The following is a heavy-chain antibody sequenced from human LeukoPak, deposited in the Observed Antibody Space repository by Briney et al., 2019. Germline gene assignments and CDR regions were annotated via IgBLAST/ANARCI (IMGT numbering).Heavy chain of an antibody. CDR3: TTSIGYCSGGSCYSSDY. Sequence: GGSLRLSCAASGFTFSNAWMSWVRQAPGKGLEWVGRIKSKTDGGTTGYAAPVKGRFTISRDDSKNTLYLQMNSLKTEDTAVYYCTTSIGYCSGGSCYSSDYWGQGTLVTVSS. CDR2: IKSKTDGGTT. J-gene: IGHJ4*02. D-gene: IGHD2-15*01. V-gene: IGHV3-15*01. CDR1: GFTFSNAW.